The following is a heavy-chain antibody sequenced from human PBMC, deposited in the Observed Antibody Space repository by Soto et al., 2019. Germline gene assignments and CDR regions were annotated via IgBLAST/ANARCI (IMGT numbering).Heavy chain of an antibody. CDR2: MYKTGST. J-gene: IGHJ6*02. D-gene: IGHD2-21*02. CDR3: ARDLWGYCGTDCYPLDV. V-gene: IGHV4-61*08. CDR1: GGSISSGGYY. Sequence: PSETLSLTCTVSGGSISSGGYYWSWIRQHPGKGLEWIGYMYKTGSTVYNPSFKSRVTISVDTSKNQFSLKLNSVTAADTAVYYCARDLWGYCGTDCYPLDVWGQGTTVTVSS.